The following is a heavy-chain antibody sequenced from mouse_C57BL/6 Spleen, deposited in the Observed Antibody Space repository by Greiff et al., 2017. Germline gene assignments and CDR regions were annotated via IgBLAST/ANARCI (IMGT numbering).Heavy chain of an antibody. V-gene: IGHV1-54*01. D-gene: IGHD1-1*01. J-gene: IGHJ3*01. Sequence: VKLQESGAELVRPGTSVKVSCKASGYAFTNYLIEWVKQRPGQGLEWIGVINPGSGGTNYNEKFKGKATLTADKSSSTAYMQLSSLTSEDSAVYFCAREGAYYGSSPWFAYWGQGTLVTVSA. CDR3: AREGAYYGSSPWFAY. CDR1: GYAFTNYL. CDR2: INPGSGGT.